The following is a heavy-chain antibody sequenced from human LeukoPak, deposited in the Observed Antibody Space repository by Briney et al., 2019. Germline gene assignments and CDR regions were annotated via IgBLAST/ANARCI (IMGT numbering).Heavy chain of an antibody. CDR3: ARGIAHILKRNGAVLYYFDY. Sequence: PSETLSLTCTVSGGSISGSNYYWSWIRQPPGKGLEWIGYIYYSGSTNYNPSLKSRVTISVDTSKNQFSLKLSSVTAADTAVYYCARGIAHILKRNGAVLYYFDYWGQGTLVTVSS. D-gene: IGHD2-8*01. CDR2: IYYSGST. CDR1: GGSISGSNYY. J-gene: IGHJ4*02. V-gene: IGHV4-61*05.